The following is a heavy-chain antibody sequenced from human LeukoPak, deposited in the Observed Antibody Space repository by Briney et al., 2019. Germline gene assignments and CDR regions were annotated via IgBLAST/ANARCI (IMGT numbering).Heavy chain of an antibody. J-gene: IGHJ4*02. Sequence: ETLSLTCTVSGGSVSSRSFYWSWIRQPPGKGLEWIGYIYYSGGTNYNPSLKSRVTISVDTSKNQFSLMLYSVTAADTAVYYCARGLDADSGFGLDYWGQGTLVTVSS. CDR2: IYYSGGT. V-gene: IGHV4-61*01. CDR3: ARGLDADSGFGLDY. CDR1: GGSVSSRSFY. D-gene: IGHD5-12*01.